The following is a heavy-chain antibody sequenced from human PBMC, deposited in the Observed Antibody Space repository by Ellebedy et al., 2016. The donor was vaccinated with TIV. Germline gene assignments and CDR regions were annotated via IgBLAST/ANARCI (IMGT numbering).Heavy chain of an antibody. CDR3: ARSYDPHYYYAMDV. Sequence: AASVKVSCKASGYTFSNYAISWVRQSPGQGLEWMGGIIPIFGKADYEQKFQGTVTITADESTSTAYMELSSLRSEDTAVYYCARSYDPHYYYAMDVWGQGTTVTVSS. J-gene: IGHJ6*02. CDR2: IIPIFGKA. CDR1: GYTFSNYA. D-gene: IGHD3-3*01. V-gene: IGHV1-69*13.